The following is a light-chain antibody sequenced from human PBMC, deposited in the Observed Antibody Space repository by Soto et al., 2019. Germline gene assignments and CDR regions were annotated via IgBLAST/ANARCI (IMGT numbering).Light chain of an antibody. CDR2: DVN. V-gene: IGLV2-14*01. Sequence: QSALTQPASVSGSPGQSITISCTGTSSDVGGYNYVSWYQQYPGKAPKLLIYDVNNRPSGVSNRFSGSKSGNMASLTISGLQPEDEADYYCSSYRSGNTQVFGGGTKLTVL. CDR3: SSYRSGNTQV. CDR1: SSDVGGYNY. J-gene: IGLJ2*01.